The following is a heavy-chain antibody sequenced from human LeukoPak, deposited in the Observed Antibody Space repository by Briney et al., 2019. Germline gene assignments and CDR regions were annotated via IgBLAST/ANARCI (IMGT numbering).Heavy chain of an antibody. CDR1: GYSFTNYW. Sequence: GESLKISCKGSGYSFTNYWIGWVRQMPGKGLEWMGIIYPGDSDTRYSPSFQGQVTISVDRSISTTYLQWSSLKATDTGMYYCARQYGRPFDYWGQRTLVTVSS. J-gene: IGHJ4*02. D-gene: IGHD4-17*01. CDR2: IYPGDSDT. V-gene: IGHV5-51*01. CDR3: ARQYGRPFDY.